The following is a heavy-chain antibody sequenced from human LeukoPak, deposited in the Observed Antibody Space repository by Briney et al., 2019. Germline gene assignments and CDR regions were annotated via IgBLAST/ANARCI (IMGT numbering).Heavy chain of an antibody. CDR3: ARIPAAMFPAIDY. V-gene: IGHV4-59*08. J-gene: IGHJ4*02. CDR1: GGSISSYY. Sequence: SETLSLTCTVSGGSISSYYWSWIRQPPGKGLEWIGYIYYSGGTNYNPSLKSRVTISVDTSKNQFSLKLSSVTAADTAVYYCARIPAAMFPAIDYWGQGTLVTVSS. D-gene: IGHD2-2*01. CDR2: IYYSGGT.